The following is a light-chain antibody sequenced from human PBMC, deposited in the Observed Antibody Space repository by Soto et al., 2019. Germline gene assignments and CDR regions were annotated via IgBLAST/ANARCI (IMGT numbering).Light chain of an antibody. CDR1: QSVSSN. V-gene: IGKV3-11*01. J-gene: IGKJ1*01. CDR3: QQRSNWPR. Sequence: EIVMTQSPATLSVSPGERATLSCRASQSVSSNLAWYQQKPGQPPRLLIYDASNRATGIPARFSGSGSGADFTLTISSLEPEDFAVYYCQQRSNWPRFGQGTKVDIK. CDR2: DAS.